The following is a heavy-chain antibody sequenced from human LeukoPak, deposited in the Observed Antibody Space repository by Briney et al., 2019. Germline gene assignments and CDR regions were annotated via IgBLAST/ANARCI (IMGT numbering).Heavy chain of an antibody. CDR2: IWCNGSNK. CDR1: GFTFSSYG. Sequence: GGSLRLSCAASGFTFSSYGMHWVRQAPGKGLEWVALIWCNGSNKYNADSVNGRCTISRDNSKDTLYLQMYRLRAEDTAVDYCARVGGFAFDIWGQGTMVTVSS. CDR3: ARVGGFAFDI. D-gene: IGHD3-16*01. V-gene: IGHV3-33*01. J-gene: IGHJ3*02.